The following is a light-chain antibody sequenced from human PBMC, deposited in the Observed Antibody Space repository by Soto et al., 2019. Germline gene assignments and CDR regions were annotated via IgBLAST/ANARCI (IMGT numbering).Light chain of an antibody. Sequence: QSALTQPPSASGSPGQSVTISCTGTSSDVGNYNYVSWYQHHPVKAPRLMISEVNKPPSGVPDRFSGSKSGNTASLTVSGLQVEDEADYYCSSYAGSNTYILFGGGTKLTVL. V-gene: IGLV2-8*01. CDR3: SSYAGSNTYIL. J-gene: IGLJ2*01. CDR1: SSDVGNYNY. CDR2: EVN.